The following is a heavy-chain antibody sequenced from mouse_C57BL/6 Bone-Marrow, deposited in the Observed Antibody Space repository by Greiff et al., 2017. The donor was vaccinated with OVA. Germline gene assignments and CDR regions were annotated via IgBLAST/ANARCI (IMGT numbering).Heavy chain of an antibody. CDR2: IYPRSGNT. V-gene: IGHV1-81*01. J-gene: IGHJ3*01. Sequence: VQLVESGAELARPGASVKLSCKASGYTFTSYGISWVKQRTGQGLEWIGEIYPRSGNTYYNEKFKGKATLTADKSSSTAYMELRSLTSEDSPVYFCARRGFTTVVATRAWFAYWGQGTLVTVSA. CDR1: GYTFTSYG. D-gene: IGHD1-1*01. CDR3: ARRGFTTVVATRAWFAY.